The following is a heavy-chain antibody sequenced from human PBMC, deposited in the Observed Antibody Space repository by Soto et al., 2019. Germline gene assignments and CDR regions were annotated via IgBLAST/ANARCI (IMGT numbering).Heavy chain of an antibody. CDR3: ARGLPSMTTRDWVDP. D-gene: IGHD4-4*01. CDR2: IYRSGST. CDR1: GYSITRGYY. V-gene: IGHV4-38-2*01. J-gene: IGHJ5*02. Sequence: SETLSLTCAFSGYSITRGYYCGCIRQPPGKELERIGSIYRSGSTYYNPSLKSRVTISVDTSKHQFSLKLSSVTAADTAVYYCARGLPSMTTRDWVDPCGQGPLVT.